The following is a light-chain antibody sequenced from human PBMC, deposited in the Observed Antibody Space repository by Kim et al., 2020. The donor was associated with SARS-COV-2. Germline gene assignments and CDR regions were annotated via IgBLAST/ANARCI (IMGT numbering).Light chain of an antibody. V-gene: IGKV3-20*01. CDR2: DAS. J-gene: IGKJ1*01. CDR1: QSVSGSY. CDR3: QQYAGSPRT. Sequence: PGESATLSCRASQSVSGSYLAWYRQSPGQAPRLVIYDASTRATGIPDRFSGSGSGTDFTLTISKLEPEDFAVYYCQQYAGSPRTFGQGTKVDIK.